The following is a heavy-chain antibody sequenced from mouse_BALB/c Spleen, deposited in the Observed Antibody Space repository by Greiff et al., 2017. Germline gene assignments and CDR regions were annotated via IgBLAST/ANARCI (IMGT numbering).Heavy chain of an antibody. D-gene: IGHD2-1*01. CDR3: ARFDGNYPFYAMDY. CDR1: GYTFTDYA. CDR2: ISTYYGNT. J-gene: IGHJ4*01. Sequence: QVQLQQSGPELVRPGVSVKISCKGSGYTFTDYAMHWVKQSHAKSLEWIGVISTYYGNTNYNQKFKGKATMTVDKSSSTAYMELARLTSEDSAIYYCARFDGNYPFYAMDYWGQGTSVTVSS. V-gene: IGHV1-67*01.